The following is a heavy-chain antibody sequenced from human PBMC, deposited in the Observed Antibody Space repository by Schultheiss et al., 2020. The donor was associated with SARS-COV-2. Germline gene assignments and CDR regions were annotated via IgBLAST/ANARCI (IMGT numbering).Heavy chain of an antibody. CDR2: ISSSGSTI. CDR3: ARVVGEWYFDL. CDR1: GFTFSSYW. J-gene: IGHJ2*01. V-gene: IGHV3-48*04. Sequence: GGSLRLSCAASGFTFSSYWMSWVRQAPGKGLEWVSYISSSGSTIYYADSVKGRFTISRDNAKNSLYLQMNSLRAEDTAVYYCARVVGEWYFDLWGRGTLVTVSS. D-gene: IGHD2-15*01.